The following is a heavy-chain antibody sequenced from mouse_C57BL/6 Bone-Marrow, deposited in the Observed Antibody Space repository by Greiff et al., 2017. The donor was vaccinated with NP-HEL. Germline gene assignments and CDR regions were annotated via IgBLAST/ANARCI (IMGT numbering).Heavy chain of an antibody. V-gene: IGHV1-20*01. CDR1: GYSFTGYF. J-gene: IGHJ4*01. CDR2: INPYNGDT. CDR3: ARSGGSSYVSAMDY. D-gene: IGHD1-1*01. Sequence: EVKVVESGPELVKPGDSVKISCKASGYSFTGYFMNWVMQSHGKSLEWIGRINPYNGDTFYNQKFKGKATLTVDKSSSTAHMELRSLTSEDSAVYYCARSGGSSYVSAMDYWGQGTSVTVSS.